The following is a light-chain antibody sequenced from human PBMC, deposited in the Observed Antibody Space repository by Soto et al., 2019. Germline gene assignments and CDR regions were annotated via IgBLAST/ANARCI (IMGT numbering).Light chain of an antibody. CDR2: DAS. Sequence: TQTQATLPVSPGERATLSCMASQSVSSNLAWYQQKPGQAPRLLIYDASNRATGIPARFSGSGSGADFTLTISSLEPEDFAVYYCQQRTIWPPLTFGHGTRPE. CDR1: QSVSSN. J-gene: IGKJ5*01. V-gene: IGKV3-11*01. CDR3: QQRTIWPPLT.